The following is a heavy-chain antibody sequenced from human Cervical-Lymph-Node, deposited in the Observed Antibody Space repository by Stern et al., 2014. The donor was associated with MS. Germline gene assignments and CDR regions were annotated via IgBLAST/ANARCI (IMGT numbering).Heavy chain of an antibody. Sequence: VQLVESGAEVKKPGASVKVSCPVSGSTLTDFFMHWVRQPPGKGLEWMGGFDPEDGETIYAQKFQGRVTMTEDTSTDTAYMELSSLRSDDTAVYYCATDYNYWGQGTLVTVSS. CDR3: ATDYNY. CDR1: GSTLTDFF. D-gene: IGHD3-10*01. J-gene: IGHJ4*02. V-gene: IGHV1-24*01. CDR2: FDPEDGET.